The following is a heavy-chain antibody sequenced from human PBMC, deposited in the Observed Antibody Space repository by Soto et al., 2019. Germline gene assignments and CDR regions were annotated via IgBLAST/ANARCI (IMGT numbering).Heavy chain of an antibody. CDR3: AKGLVPAAKTSRNAY. V-gene: IGHV3-23*01. CDR1: GFSFSAYA. CDR2: IINNGGST. Sequence: EVQLLESGGGLVQPGGSLRLSCAASGFSFSAYAMTWVRQAPGKGLEWVSTIINNGGSTYYADSVKGRFTTSRDSSKKTLYRQMNSLRAEDTAVYHCAKGLVPAAKTSRNAYWGKGTLGTVCS. J-gene: IGHJ4*02. D-gene: IGHD2-2*01.